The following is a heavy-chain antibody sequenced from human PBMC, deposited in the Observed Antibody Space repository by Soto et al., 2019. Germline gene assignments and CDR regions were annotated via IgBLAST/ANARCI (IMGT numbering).Heavy chain of an antibody. J-gene: IGHJ5*02. D-gene: IGHD1-26*01. CDR3: AKDRAIFQGELLRGWFDP. CDR2: ISYDGSNK. Sequence: QVQLVESGGGVVQPGRSLRLSCAASGFTFSSYGMHWVRQAPGKGLEWVAVISYDGSNKYYEDSVKGRFTISRDNSKNTLYLQMNSLRAEDTAVYYCAKDRAIFQGELLRGWFDPWGQGTLVTVSS. CDR1: GFTFSSYG. V-gene: IGHV3-30*18.